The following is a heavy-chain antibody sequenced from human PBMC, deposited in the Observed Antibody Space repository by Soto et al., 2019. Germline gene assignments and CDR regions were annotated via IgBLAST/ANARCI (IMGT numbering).Heavy chain of an antibody. J-gene: IGHJ6*02. CDR3: VMVDVYVTTSPQDF. Sequence: ASVKVSCKASGYSFTRYGIAWARQAPGQGLEWMGWINTYNGNTNYAQNLQGRVTLTTDTSTSTAYMELTSLRSNDTAIYYCVMVDVYVTTSPQDFWGQGTTVTVAS. V-gene: IGHV1-18*01. D-gene: IGHD3-16*01. CDR2: INTYNGNT. CDR1: GYSFTRYG.